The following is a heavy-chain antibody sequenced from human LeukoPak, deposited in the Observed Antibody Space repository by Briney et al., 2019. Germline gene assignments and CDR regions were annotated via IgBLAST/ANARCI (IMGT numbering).Heavy chain of an antibody. V-gene: IGHV1-46*01. Sequence: ASVKVSCKASGYTFTSYYMHWVRQAPGQGLEWMGIINPSGGSTSYAQKFQGRVTVTRDMSTSTVYMELSSLRSEDTAVYYCASSSGYSNWFDPWGQGTLVTVSS. CDR3: ASSSGYSNWFDP. CDR1: GYTFTSYY. D-gene: IGHD3-22*01. CDR2: INPSGGST. J-gene: IGHJ5*02.